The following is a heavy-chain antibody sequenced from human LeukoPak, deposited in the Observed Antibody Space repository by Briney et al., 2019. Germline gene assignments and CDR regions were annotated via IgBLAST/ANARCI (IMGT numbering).Heavy chain of an antibody. CDR1: GFTFSSFW. D-gene: IGHD5-18*01. Sequence: GGSLRLSCAASGFTFSSFWMTWVRQAPGKGLEWVANIKLDGSETNYVDSVKGRFTISRDNAKNSLFLQMNSLRAEDTAVYYCARGYSYVFYWGQGTLVSVSS. J-gene: IGHJ4*02. CDR3: ARGYSYVFY. CDR2: IKLDGSET. V-gene: IGHV3-7*04.